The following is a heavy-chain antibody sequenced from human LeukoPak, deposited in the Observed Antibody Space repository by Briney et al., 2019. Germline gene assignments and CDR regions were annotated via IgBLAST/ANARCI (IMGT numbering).Heavy chain of an antibody. CDR1: GGTFSSYA. D-gene: IGHD1-1*01. CDR3: ASDNLYYYYGMDV. V-gene: IGHV1-69*04. J-gene: IGHJ6*02. CDR2: IIPILGIA. Sequence: SVRVSCKASGGTFSSYAISWVRRAPGQGLEWMGRIIPILGIANYAQKFQGRVTITADKSTSTAYMELSSLRSEDTAVYYCASDNLYYYYGMDVWGQGTTVTVPS.